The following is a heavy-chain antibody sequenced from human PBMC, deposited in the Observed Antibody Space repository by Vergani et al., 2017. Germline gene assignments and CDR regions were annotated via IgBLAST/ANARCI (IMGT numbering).Heavy chain of an antibody. Sequence: QVQLQESGPGLVKPSETLSLTCTVSGGSISSSSYYWGWIRQPPGKGLEWIGSIYYSGSTYYNPSLKSRVTISVDTSKNQFSLKLSSVTAADTAVYYCARHFSVSMIEAGWFDPWGQGTLVTVSS. V-gene: IGHV4-39*01. J-gene: IGHJ5*02. CDR2: IYYSGST. CDR3: ARHFSVSMIEAGWFDP. D-gene: IGHD3-22*01. CDR1: GGSISSSSYY.